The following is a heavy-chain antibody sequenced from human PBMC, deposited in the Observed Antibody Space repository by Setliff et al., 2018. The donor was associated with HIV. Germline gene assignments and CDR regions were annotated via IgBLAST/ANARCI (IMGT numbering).Heavy chain of an antibody. Sequence: PSETLSLTCKVSGGSISSYYWSWIRQPPGKGLEWIGSINYRGNTYYNPSLKSRAAISVDTSKNQISLKLSSVTAADTAVYYCASLDGSESPYIYYYYMDVWGKGTAVTVSS. V-gene: IGHV4-59*04. J-gene: IGHJ6*03. D-gene: IGHD3-10*01. CDR1: GGSISSYY. CDR3: ASLDGSESPYIYYYYMDV. CDR2: INYRGNT.